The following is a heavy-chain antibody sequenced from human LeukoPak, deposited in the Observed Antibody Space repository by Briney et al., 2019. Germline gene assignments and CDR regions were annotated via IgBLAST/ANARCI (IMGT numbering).Heavy chain of an antibody. J-gene: IGHJ4*02. CDR2: TYYMSKWYN. V-gene: IGHV6-1*01. CDR1: GDSVSSSSAA. CDR3: AREGSEGYLFDY. Sequence: SQTLSLTCAISGDSVSSSSAAWSWIRQSPSRGLEWLGRTYYMSKWYNDYAVSVKSRITINPDTSKNQFSLQLNSMTPEDTAVYYCAREGSEGYLFDYWGQGTLVTVSS. D-gene: IGHD5-18*01.